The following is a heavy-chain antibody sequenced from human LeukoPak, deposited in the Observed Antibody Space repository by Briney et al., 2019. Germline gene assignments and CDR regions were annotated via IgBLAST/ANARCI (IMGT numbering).Heavy chain of an antibody. J-gene: IGHJ6*02. Sequence: ASVKVSCKASGGTFSSYAISWVRQAPGQGLEWMGRIIPILGIANYAQRFQGRVTITADKSTSTAYMELSSLRSEDTAVYYCARDTDRKYYYGMDVWGQGTTVTVSS. CDR3: ARDTDRKYYYGMDV. CDR2: IIPILGIA. V-gene: IGHV1-69*04. CDR1: GGTFSSYA.